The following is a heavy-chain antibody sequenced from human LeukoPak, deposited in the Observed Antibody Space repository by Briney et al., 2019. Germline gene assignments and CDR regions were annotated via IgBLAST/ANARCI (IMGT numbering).Heavy chain of an antibody. J-gene: IGHJ3*02. Sequence: SETLSLTCTVSGGSISSYYWSWIRQPPGKGLEWIGYIYYSGSTNCNPSLKSRVTISVDTSKNQFSLKLSSVTAADTAVYYCARLYVRMGAFDIWGQGTMVTVSS. CDR2: IYYSGST. D-gene: IGHD2-2*02. CDR3: ARLYVRMGAFDI. CDR1: GGSISSYY. V-gene: IGHV4-59*08.